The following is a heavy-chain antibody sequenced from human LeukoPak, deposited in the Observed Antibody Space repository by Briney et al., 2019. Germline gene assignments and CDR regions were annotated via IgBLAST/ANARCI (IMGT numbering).Heavy chain of an antibody. V-gene: IGHV4-39*01. Sequence: SETLSLTCTVSGGSISSSSYYWGWIRQPPGKGLEWIGSIYYSGSTYYNPSLKSRVTISVDTSKNQFSLKLSSVTAADTAVYYCARQRVTTKAIDYWGQGTLVTVSS. D-gene: IGHD4-17*01. CDR1: GGSISSSSYY. CDR2: IYYSGST. J-gene: IGHJ4*02. CDR3: ARQRVTTKAIDY.